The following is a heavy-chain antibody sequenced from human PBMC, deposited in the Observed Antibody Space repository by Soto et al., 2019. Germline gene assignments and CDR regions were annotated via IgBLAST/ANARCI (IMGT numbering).Heavy chain of an antibody. CDR2: ISSSSSTI. CDR1: GFTFSGYS. V-gene: IGHV3-48*02. J-gene: IGHJ6*02. Sequence: GGSLRLSCAASGFTFSGYSMNWVRQAPGKGLEWVSYISSSSSTIYYADSVKGRFTISRDNAKNSLYLQMNSLRDEDTAVYYCARDIMSQYYYYYGMDVWAQRTTVTVSS. D-gene: IGHD3-16*01. CDR3: ARDIMSQYYYYYGMDV.